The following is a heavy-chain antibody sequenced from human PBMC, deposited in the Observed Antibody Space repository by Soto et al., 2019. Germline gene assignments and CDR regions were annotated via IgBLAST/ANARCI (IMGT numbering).Heavy chain of an antibody. Sequence: GASVKVSCKASGYTFTAYSMHWVRQAPGQGLELVGWFNPNSGDTIYAQKFQGRVTLTRDTSIGTAYMELYSLTSDDTAVYYCAREASAVISLDYWGQGTLVTVYS. CDR2: FNPNSGDT. CDR3: AREASAVISLDY. CDR1: GYTFTAYS. V-gene: IGHV1-2*02. J-gene: IGHJ4*02. D-gene: IGHD6-19*01.